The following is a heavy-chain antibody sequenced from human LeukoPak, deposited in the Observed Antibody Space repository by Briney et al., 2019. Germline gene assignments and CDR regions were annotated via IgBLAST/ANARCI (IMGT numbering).Heavy chain of an antibody. Sequence: NSGGSLRLSCATSGFSFSIAWMSWVRQAPGKGLEWVGRIKSKNDGGAAEYAPPVKGRFTISRDDSKKTLYLEMNSLKNEDTALYYCNTVSGSGGFNIWGQGTMVTVSS. CDR1: GFSFSIAW. V-gene: IGHV3-15*01. J-gene: IGHJ3*02. CDR3: NTVSGSGGFNI. D-gene: IGHD3-10*01. CDR2: IKSKNDGGAA.